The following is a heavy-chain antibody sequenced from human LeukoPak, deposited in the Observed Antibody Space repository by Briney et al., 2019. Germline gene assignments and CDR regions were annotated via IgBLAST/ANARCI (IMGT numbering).Heavy chain of an antibody. D-gene: IGHD6-6*01. V-gene: IGHV3-66*01. J-gene: IGHJ4*02. CDR1: GFTVSSNY. Sequence: GGSLRLSCAASGFTVSSNYMSWVRQAPGKGLEWVSVIYSGGSTYYADSVKGRFTISRDNSKNTLYLQMNSLRAEDTAVYYCAKDWGSSNTLDYWGQGTLVTVSS. CDR3: AKDWGSSNTLDY. CDR2: IYSGGST.